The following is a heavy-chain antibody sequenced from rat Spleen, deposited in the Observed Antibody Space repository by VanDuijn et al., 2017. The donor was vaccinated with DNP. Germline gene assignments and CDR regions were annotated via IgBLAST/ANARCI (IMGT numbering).Heavy chain of an antibody. Sequence: EVQLVESGGGLVQPGRSMKLSCAASGFTFSSFAMAWVRQAPTKGLEWVASISYDGGNTYYRDSVKGRFTISRDNAKSSLYLQMDSLRSEDTSTYYCAKDGGIWGQGVMVTVSS. CDR2: ISYDGGNT. J-gene: IGHJ2*01. V-gene: IGHV5-20*01. D-gene: IGHD4-3*01. CDR1: GFTFSSFA. CDR3: AKDGGI.